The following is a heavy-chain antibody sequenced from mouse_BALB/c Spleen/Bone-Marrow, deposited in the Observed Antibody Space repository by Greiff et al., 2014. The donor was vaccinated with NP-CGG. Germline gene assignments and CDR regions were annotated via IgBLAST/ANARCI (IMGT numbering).Heavy chain of an antibody. D-gene: IGHD1-1*02. Sequence: EVQLQQSGPELEKPGASVKISCEASGYSFTGYGLNWVKLRNGKSLEWIGKIDPYYGDTGYNQKFKGKATLTVDKSSTTAYMHLKSLTSEDSAVYYCARGGWNVGAFAYWGQGTLVTVSA. CDR3: ARGGWNVGAFAY. J-gene: IGHJ3*01. CDR2: IDPYYGDT. CDR1: GYSFTGYG. V-gene: IGHV1-39*01.